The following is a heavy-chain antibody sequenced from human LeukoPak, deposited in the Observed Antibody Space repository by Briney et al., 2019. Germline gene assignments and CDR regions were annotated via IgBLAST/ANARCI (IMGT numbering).Heavy chain of an antibody. CDR1: GGSISSSSYY. J-gene: IGHJ3*02. CDR3: ARVLDYYDSSGYPHDAFDI. V-gene: IGHV4-39*07. D-gene: IGHD3-22*01. CDR2: IYYSGST. Sequence: PSETLSLTCTVSGGSISSSSYYWGWIRQPPGKGLEWIGSIYYSGSTYYNPSLKSRVTISVDRSKNQFSLKLSSVTAADTAVYYCARVLDYYDSSGYPHDAFDIWGQGTMVTVSS.